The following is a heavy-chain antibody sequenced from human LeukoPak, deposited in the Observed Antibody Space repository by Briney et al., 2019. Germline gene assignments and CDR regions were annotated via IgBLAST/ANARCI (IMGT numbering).Heavy chain of an antibody. V-gene: IGHV4-59*01. CDR3: ARLSIAALSSPDY. CDR2: IYYSGST. D-gene: IGHD6-6*01. CDR1: GGSISNYY. Sequence: SETLSLTCTVSGGSISNYYWSWIRQPPGKGLEWIGYIYYSGSTNYNPSLKSRVTISIDTSKNQFSLKLSSVTAADTAVYYCARLSIAALSSPDYWGQGTLVTVSS. J-gene: IGHJ4*02.